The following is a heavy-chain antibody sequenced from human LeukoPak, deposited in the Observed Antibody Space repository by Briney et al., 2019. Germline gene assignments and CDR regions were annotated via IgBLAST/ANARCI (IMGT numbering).Heavy chain of an antibody. CDR1: GIIFSDSH. CDR3: ARDKYGGNSVHWFDP. J-gene: IGHJ5*02. CDR2: ITATGSTI. V-gene: IGHV3-11*04. D-gene: IGHD4-23*01. Sequence: GGSLRLSCSVSGIIFSDSHMSWLRQAPGKGLEWVSYITATGSTIYYADSVRGRFTISRDKANKSLYLQMNSLSSADAAVCYCARDKYGGNSVHWFDPWGQGTLITVSS.